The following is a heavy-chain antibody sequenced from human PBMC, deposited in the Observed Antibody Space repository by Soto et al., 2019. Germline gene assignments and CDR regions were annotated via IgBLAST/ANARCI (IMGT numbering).Heavy chain of an antibody. CDR3: ARGRMYYYDSSGYYSPNFDY. J-gene: IGHJ4*02. CDR2: IIPIFGTA. D-gene: IGHD3-22*01. CDR1: GGTFSSYA. V-gene: IGHV1-69*13. Sequence: SVKVSCKASGGTFSSYAISWVRQAPGQGLEWMGGIIPIFGTANYAQKFQGRVTITADESTSTAYMELSSLRSEDTAVYYCARGRMYYYDSSGYYSPNFDYWGQGTLVTVSS.